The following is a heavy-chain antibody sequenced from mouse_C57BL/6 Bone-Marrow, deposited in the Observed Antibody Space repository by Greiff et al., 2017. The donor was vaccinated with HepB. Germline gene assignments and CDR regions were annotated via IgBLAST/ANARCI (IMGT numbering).Heavy chain of an antibody. CDR1: GFTFSTSG. D-gene: IGHD2-14*01. CDR3: ARDRFDYYFDY. J-gene: IGHJ2*01. V-gene: IGHV5-6*01. Sequence: EVQRVESGGDLVKPGGSLKLSCVASGFTFSTSGMSWVRQTPDKRLEWVATINTGGTYTYYTDSVKGRFIISKDTAKNNLFLQMSSLKSEDSAIYFCARDRFDYYFDYWGQGTTLTVTS. CDR2: INTGGTYT.